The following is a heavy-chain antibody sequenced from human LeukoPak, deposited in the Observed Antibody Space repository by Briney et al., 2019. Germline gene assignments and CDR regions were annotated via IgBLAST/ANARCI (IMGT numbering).Heavy chain of an antibody. D-gene: IGHD6-13*01. V-gene: IGHV4-38-2*02. J-gene: IGHJ4*02. Sequence: TSETLSLTCTVSGYSISSGYYWGWTRQPPGKGLEWLASIYHSGTIYYNPSLKSRVTISVDTSKNQFSLKLTSVTAADTAVYYCARGLGRQQLVSPFDYWGQGTLVTVSS. CDR2: IYHSGTI. CDR1: GYSISSGYY. CDR3: ARGLGRQQLVSPFDY.